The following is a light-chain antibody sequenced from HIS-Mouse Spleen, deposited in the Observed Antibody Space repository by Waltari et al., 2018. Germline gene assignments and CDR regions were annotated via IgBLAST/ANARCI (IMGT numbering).Light chain of an antibody. CDR1: QSVSSSY. CDR3: QQYGSSPYT. J-gene: IGKJ2*01. V-gene: IGKV3-20*01. CDR2: GAS. Sequence: EIVLTHSPGTLSLSPGARATLSCRASQSVSSSYLAWYQQKPGQAPRLLIYGASSRATGIPDRFSGSGSGTDFTLTISRLEPEDFAVYYCQQYGSSPYTFGQGTKLEIK.